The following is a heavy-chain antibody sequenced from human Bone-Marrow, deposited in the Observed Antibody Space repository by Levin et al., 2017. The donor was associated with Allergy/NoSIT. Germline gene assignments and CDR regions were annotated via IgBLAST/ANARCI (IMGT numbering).Heavy chain of an antibody. Sequence: GGSLRLSCAASGFTFSSHWMSWVRQAPGKGLEWVANIKEDGSEKYYVDSVKGRFTISRDNAKNALYLQMNSLRAEDTAVYYCAGDGRYWGSIDCAGDAFDIWGQGTMVTVSS. V-gene: IGHV3-7*01. CDR1: GFTFSSHW. CDR2: IKEDGSEK. J-gene: IGHJ3*02. CDR3: AGDGRYWGSIDCAGDAFDI. D-gene: IGHD2-2*01.